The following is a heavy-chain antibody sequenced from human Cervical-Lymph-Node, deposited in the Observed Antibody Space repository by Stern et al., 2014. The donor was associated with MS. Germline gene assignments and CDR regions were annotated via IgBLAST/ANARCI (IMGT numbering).Heavy chain of an antibody. V-gene: IGHV1-69*01. Sequence: VQLLQSGAEVKKPGSSVKVSCKASGGPFNSYTISWVRQAPGQGLAWMGGIIAIFGANYGQKFQGRVTITADESASTAYMELSNLRSVDTAVYYCAILVGPDDSFDIWGQGTLVTVSS. CDR1: GGPFNSYT. J-gene: IGHJ3*02. CDR3: AILVGPDDSFDI. D-gene: IGHD2-21*01. CDR2: IIAIFGA.